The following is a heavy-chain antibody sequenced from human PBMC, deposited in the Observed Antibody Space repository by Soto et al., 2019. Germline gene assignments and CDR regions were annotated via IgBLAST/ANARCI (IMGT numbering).Heavy chain of an antibody. CDR3: AGRGGNYYDSSVYSSLTY. J-gene: IGHJ4*02. D-gene: IGHD3-22*01. CDR1: GGTFSSYA. Sequence: SVKVSCKASGGTFSSYAISWVRQAPGQGLEWMGGIIPIFGTANYAQKFQGRVTITADESTSTAYMELSSLRSEDTAVYYCAGRGGNYYDSSVYSSLTYWGRGPLVPLSS. CDR2: IIPIFGTA. V-gene: IGHV1-69*13.